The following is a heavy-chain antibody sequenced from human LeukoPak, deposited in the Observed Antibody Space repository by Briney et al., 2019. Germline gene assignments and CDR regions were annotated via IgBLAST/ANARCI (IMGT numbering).Heavy chain of an antibody. CDR2: IYHSGST. J-gene: IGHJ3*02. D-gene: IGHD3-22*01. V-gene: IGHV4-38-2*02. CDR1: GYSISSGYY. CDR3: ARGPYKFDGSGAFDI. Sequence: SETLSLTCTVSGYSISSGYYWGWIRQPPGKGLEWIGSIYHSGSTYYNPSLKSRVTISVDTSKNQFSLKLSSVTAADTAVYYCARGPYKFDGSGAFDIWGQGTMVTVSS.